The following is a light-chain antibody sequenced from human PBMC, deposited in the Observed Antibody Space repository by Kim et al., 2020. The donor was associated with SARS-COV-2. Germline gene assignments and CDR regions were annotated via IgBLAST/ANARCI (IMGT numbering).Light chain of an antibody. J-gene: IGKJ5*01. Sequence: EIVLTQSPGTLSLSPGERATLSCRASQSVSSGDLARYQQKAGQAPRVLVYGTSIRATGIPDRISGSGSGTDFTLTISRLEPEDSGVFYCQHYAAALITFGQGTRLEIK. CDR1: QSVSSGD. V-gene: IGKV3-20*01. CDR2: GTS. CDR3: QHYAAALIT.